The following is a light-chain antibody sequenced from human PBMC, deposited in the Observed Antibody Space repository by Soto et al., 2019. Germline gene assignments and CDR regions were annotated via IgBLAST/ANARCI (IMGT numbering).Light chain of an antibody. CDR3: CSYTSRTTYV. CDR1: ASDVGCYNY. CDR2: AVS. Sequence: QSALTQPASVSGSPGQSITISCTGTASDVGCYNYVSWYQQHPGKAPKLMIHAVSNRPSGIPSRFSGSKSGNTASLTISGLQSEDEADYFCCSYTSRTTYVFGTGTKLTVL. J-gene: IGLJ1*01. V-gene: IGLV2-14*01.